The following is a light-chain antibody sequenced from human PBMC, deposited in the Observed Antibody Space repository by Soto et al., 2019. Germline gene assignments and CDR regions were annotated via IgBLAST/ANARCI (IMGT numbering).Light chain of an antibody. CDR3: QRYYGIPLT. Sequence: DFVMTQSPDSLAVSLGERATINCKSSQSVLYGSNNKNYLAWYQQKPGQPPRLLINLASTRESGVPDRFSGSGSGTEFNHTISSLQAEDVAVSYCQRYYGIPLTFGGGTRVDIK. CDR1: QSVLYGSNNKNY. J-gene: IGKJ3*01. CDR2: LAS. V-gene: IGKV4-1*01.